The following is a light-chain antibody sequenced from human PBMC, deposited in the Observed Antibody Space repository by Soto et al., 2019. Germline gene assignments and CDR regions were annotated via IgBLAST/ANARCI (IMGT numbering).Light chain of an antibody. V-gene: IGKV3-20*01. CDR1: QIVSSTY. Sequence: EIVLTQSPGTLSLSPGERATLSCRASQIVSSTYLAWFQQKPGQAPRLLIYGASTRATGIPDRFSGSGSGTDFTLTISGLEPEDFALYYCQQYGVTPPYTFGGGTKVEV. CDR2: GAS. CDR3: QQYGVTPPYT. J-gene: IGKJ4*01.